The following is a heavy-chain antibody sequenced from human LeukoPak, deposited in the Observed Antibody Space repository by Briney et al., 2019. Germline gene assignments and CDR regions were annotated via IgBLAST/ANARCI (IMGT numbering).Heavy chain of an antibody. D-gene: IGHD3-10*01. CDR3: AKGGRYGSGSSKIDY. Sequence: GGSQRLSCAASGFTFSSYGMHWVRQAPGKGLEWVAFIRYDGSNKYYADSVKGRFTISRDNSKNTLYLQMNSLRAEDTAVYYCAKGGRYGSGSSKIDYWGQGTLVTVSS. V-gene: IGHV3-30*02. CDR2: IRYDGSNK. CDR1: GFTFSSYG. J-gene: IGHJ4*02.